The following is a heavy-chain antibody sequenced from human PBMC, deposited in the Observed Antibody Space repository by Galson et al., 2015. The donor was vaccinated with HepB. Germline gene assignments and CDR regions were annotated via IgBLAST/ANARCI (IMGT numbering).Heavy chain of an antibody. D-gene: IGHD2-21*01. V-gene: IGHV3-15*01. J-gene: IGHJ4*02. Sequence: SLRLSCAVSGFTFTNAWMTWVRQAPGKGLEWVGRIKTKADGGTAEYATPVKGRFTISRDDSKNALDLQMNSLETEDTAVYYCCTGAGTYGAQGDHWGQGTLVTVSS. CDR2: IKTKADGGTA. CDR1: GFTFTNAW. CDR3: CTGAGTYGAQGDH.